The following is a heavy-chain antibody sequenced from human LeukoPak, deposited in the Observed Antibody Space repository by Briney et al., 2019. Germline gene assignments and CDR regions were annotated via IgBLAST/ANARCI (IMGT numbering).Heavy chain of an antibody. J-gene: IGHJ3*02. D-gene: IGHD3-22*01. Sequence: PGGSLRLSCAASGFTFSNYAMRWVRQAPGKGLEWVSGISGSGDSTYYADSVKGRFTISRDNSKNTLYLQMHSLRAEDTAVYYCAKMFRNYYDTSGGAFDIWGQGTMVTVSS. CDR2: ISGSGDST. CDR1: GFTFSNYA. V-gene: IGHV3-23*01. CDR3: AKMFRNYYDTSGGAFDI.